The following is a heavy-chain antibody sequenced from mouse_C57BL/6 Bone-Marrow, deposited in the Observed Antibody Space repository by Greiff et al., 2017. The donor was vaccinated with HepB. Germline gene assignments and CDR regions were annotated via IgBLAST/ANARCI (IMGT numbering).Heavy chain of an antibody. Sequence: EVKLMESGGDLVKPGGSLKLSCAASGFTFSSYGMSWVRQTPDKRLEWVATISSGGSYTYYPDSVKGRFTISRDKAKDTLYLQMSSLKSEDTAMYYCARRSITTVVALYYAMDYWGQGTSVTVSS. J-gene: IGHJ4*01. CDR3: ARRSITTVVALYYAMDY. CDR1: GFTFSSYG. V-gene: IGHV5-6*02. D-gene: IGHD1-1*01. CDR2: ISSGGSYT.